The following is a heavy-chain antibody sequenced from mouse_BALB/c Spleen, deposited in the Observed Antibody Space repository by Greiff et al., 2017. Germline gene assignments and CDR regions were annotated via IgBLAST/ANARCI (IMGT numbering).Heavy chain of an antibody. V-gene: IGHV5-12-2*01. CDR3: ASFYYPYAMDY. Sequence: VQLKESGGGLVQPGGSLKLSCAASGFTFSSYTMSWVRQTPEKRLEWVAYISNGGGSTYYPDTVKGRFTISRDNAKNTLYLQMSSLKSEDTALYYCASFYYPYAMDYWGQGTSVTVSS. D-gene: IGHD2-1*01. J-gene: IGHJ4*01. CDR2: ISNGGGST. CDR1: GFTFSSYT.